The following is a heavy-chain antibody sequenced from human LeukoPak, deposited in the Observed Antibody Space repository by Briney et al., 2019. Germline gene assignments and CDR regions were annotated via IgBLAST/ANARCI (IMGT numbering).Heavy chain of an antibody. CDR3: ASSGYYYDSSGADY. D-gene: IGHD3-22*01. J-gene: IGHJ4*02. CDR1: GGSISSSSCY. Sequence: SETLSLTCTVSGGSISSSSCYWGWIRQPPGKGLEWIGSIYYSGSTYYNPSLKSRVTISVDTSKNQFSLKLSSVTAADTAVYYCASSGYYYDSSGADYWGQGTLVTVSS. V-gene: IGHV4-39*01. CDR2: IYYSGST.